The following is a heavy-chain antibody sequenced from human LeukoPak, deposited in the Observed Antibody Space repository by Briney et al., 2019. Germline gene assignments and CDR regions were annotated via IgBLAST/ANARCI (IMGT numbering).Heavy chain of an antibody. CDR1: GFTFSSYA. Sequence: GGSLRLSCAASGFTFSSYAMHWVRQAPGKGLEYVSAISSNGGSTYYANSVKGRFTISRDNSKNTLYLQMGSLRAEDMAVYYCARVTRGSGGWFDPWGQGTLVTVSS. CDR3: ARVTRGSGGWFDP. V-gene: IGHV3-64*01. CDR2: ISSNGGST. J-gene: IGHJ5*02. D-gene: IGHD2-15*01.